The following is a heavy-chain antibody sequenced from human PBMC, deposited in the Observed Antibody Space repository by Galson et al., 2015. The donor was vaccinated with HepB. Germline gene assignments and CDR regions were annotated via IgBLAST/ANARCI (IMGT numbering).Heavy chain of an antibody. CDR1: GFTFRDYY. CDR2: ISGGADTI. Sequence: SLRLSCAASGFTFRDYYMSWIRQAPGKGLEWVSYISGGADTIYYPDSVKGRFTISRDDAKNSLYLQMNSLRADDTAVYYCARVGCSSTSCRWGPFDIWGQGTMVTVSS. J-gene: IGHJ3*02. CDR3: ARVGCSSTSCRWGPFDI. V-gene: IGHV3-11*01. D-gene: IGHD2-2*01.